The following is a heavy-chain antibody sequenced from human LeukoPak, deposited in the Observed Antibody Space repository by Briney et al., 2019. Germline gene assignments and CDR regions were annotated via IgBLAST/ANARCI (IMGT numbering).Heavy chain of an antibody. CDR1: GFTFDDYA. CDR2: ISWNSGSI. Sequence: PGGSLRLSCAASGFTFDDYAMHWVRQAPGKGLEWVSGISWNSGSIGYADSVKGRFTISRDNSKNTLYLQMNSLRAEDTAVYYCAISMVRGADEFWGQGTPVTVSS. CDR3: AISMVRGADEF. J-gene: IGHJ4*02. D-gene: IGHD3-10*01. V-gene: IGHV3-9*01.